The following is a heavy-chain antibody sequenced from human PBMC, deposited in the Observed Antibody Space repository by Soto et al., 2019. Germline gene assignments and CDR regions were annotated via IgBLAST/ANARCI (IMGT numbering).Heavy chain of an antibody. CDR3: ARAPDIVLIRAYYYYGMDV. Sequence: VQLVESGGGVVQPGRSLRLSCAASGFTFSSYAMHWVRQAPGKGLEWVAVISYDGSNKYYADSVKGRFTISRDNSKNTLYVQMNSLRPEDTAVYYCARAPDIVLIRAYYYYGMDVWGQGTTVTVSS. D-gene: IGHD2-8*01. CDR1: GFTFSSYA. V-gene: IGHV3-30-3*01. CDR2: ISYDGSNK. J-gene: IGHJ6*02.